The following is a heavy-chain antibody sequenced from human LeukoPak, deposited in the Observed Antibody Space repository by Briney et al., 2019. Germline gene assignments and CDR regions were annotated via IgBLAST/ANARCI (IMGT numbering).Heavy chain of an antibody. J-gene: IGHJ4*02. CDR3: ARGSGSWWRNFDY. CDR1: GGSISSSSYY. CDR2: IYYSGST. Sequence: SETLSLTCTVSGGSISSSSYYWGWIRQPPGKGLEWIGSIYYSGSTYYNPSPKSRVTISVDTSKNQFSLKLSSVTAADTAVYYCARGSGSWWRNFDYWGQGTLVTVSS. V-gene: IGHV4-39*07. D-gene: IGHD1-26*01.